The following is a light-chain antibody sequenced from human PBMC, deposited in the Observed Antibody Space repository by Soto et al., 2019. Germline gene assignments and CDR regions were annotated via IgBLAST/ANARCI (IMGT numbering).Light chain of an antibody. CDR2: DVS. V-gene: IGLV2-14*01. CDR1: SSEVGGYNY. CDR3: SSYPSSSTLHVV. J-gene: IGLJ2*01. Sequence: QSALTQPASVSGSPGQSITISCTGTSSEVGGYNYVSWYQQHPGKAPKLMIYDVSNRPSGVSNRFSGSKSGNTASLTISGLQAEDEADYYCSSYPSSSTLHVVFGGGTKLTVL.